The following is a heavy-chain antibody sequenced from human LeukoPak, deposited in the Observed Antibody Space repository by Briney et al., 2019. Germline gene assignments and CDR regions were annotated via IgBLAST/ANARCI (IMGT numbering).Heavy chain of an antibody. J-gene: IGHJ4*02. CDR3: ASDLSTWFD. CDR1: GFIVSNNY. Sequence: GGSLRLSCVASGFIVSNNYMSWVRQAPGMGLEWVSTIYRGGSSFYADSVKGRFTISRDNSKNTLYLQMDSLRAEDTAVYYCASDLSTWFDWGQGTQVTVAS. V-gene: IGHV3-66*01. D-gene: IGHD6-13*01. CDR2: IYRGGSS.